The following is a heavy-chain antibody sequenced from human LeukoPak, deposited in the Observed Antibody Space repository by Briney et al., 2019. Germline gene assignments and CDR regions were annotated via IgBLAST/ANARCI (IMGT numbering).Heavy chain of an antibody. V-gene: IGHV3-30*02. J-gene: IGHJ3*01. CDR1: GFTFSSFG. CDR2: IDYAVCNK. CDR3: ATDRVPDGHRAFAV. D-gene: IGHD5-24*01. Sequence: GGAPRLSCAASGFTFSSFGMRWGPQGPGKGLEWVAVIDYAVCNKHNKDSVKGRFPISRDHAKNTLHLQMNSLRAEDTAVYYCATDRVPDGHRAFAVWGEGTMVTVSS.